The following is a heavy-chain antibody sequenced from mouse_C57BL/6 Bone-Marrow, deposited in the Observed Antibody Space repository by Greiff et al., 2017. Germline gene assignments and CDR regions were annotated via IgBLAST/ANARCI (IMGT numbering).Heavy chain of an antibody. D-gene: IGHD2-2*01. V-gene: IGHV1-64*01. Sequence: QVQLQQPGAELVKPGASVKLPCKASGYTFTSYWMHWVKQRPGHGLEWIGMIHPNSGSTNYNEKFKSKATLTVDKSSSTAYMQLSSLTSEDSAVYYCARYYYGYDEGFAYWGQGTLVTVSA. CDR3: ARYYYGYDEGFAY. J-gene: IGHJ3*01. CDR2: IHPNSGST. CDR1: GYTFTSYW.